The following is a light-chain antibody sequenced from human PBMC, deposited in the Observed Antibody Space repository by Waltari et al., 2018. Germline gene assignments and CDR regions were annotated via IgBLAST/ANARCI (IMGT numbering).Light chain of an antibody. CDR2: KAS. CDR3: QQYNSYCT. V-gene: IGKV1-5*03. J-gene: IGKJ1*01. CDR1: QSISSW. Sequence: DIQMTQSPSTLSASVGDRVTITCRASQSISSWLAWYQQKPGKAPKLLIYKASSLESGGPSRFSGSGSGTEFTLTISSLQPDDFATYYCQQYNSYCTFGQGTKVEIK.